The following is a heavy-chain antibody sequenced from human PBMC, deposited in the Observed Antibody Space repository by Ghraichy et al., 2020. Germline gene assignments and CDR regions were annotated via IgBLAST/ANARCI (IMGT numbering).Heavy chain of an antibody. CDR3: TNGLYLWRLDY. CDR2: IYYSGTT. D-gene: IGHD2-8*02. V-gene: IGHV4-39*01. Sequence: TLSLTCTVSGDSINGDSYYWSWVRQPPGRGLEWVGSIYYSGTTYYNPSLKSRLTISMDTSRNQFSLKMSSVTPADTAVYFCTNGLYLWRLDYWGQGVLVTVSS. J-gene: IGHJ4*02. CDR1: GDSINGDSYY.